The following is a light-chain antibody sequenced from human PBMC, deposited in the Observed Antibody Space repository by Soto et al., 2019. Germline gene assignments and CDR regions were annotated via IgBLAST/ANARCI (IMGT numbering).Light chain of an antibody. CDR3: SSYAGNNIFV. Sequence: QSALTQPASVSGSPGQSITISCTGTSSDVGTSYLVSWYQQHPGKVPKVMIYEGNKRPSGVSDRFSGSKSGNTASLTISSLQAEDEANYYCSSYAGNNIFVFGTGTKVTVL. CDR2: EGN. CDR1: SSDVGTSYL. V-gene: IGLV2-23*01. J-gene: IGLJ1*01.